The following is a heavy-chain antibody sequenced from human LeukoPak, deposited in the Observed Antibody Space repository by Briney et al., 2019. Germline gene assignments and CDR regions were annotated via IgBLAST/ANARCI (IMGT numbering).Heavy chain of an antibody. J-gene: IGHJ4*02. CDR1: GFTFDDYG. V-gene: IGHV3-20*01. Sequence: PGGSLRLSCAASGFTFDDYGMSWVRQAPGKGLEWVSGINWNGGSTGYADSVKGRFTISRDNAKNSLYLQMNSLRAEDTALYHCARGDLSGYSYVWFDYWGQGPRSPSPQ. CDR3: ARGDLSGYSYVWFDY. CDR2: INWNGGST. D-gene: IGHD5-18*01.